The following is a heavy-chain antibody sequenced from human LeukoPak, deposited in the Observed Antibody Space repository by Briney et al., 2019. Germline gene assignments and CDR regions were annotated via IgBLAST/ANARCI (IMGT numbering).Heavy chain of an antibody. V-gene: IGHV1-2*02. J-gene: IGHJ4*02. CDR2: INPNSGGT. CDR1: GYTFTAYF. Sequence: ASVKVSCKASGYTFTAYFTHWVRQAPGQGLEWMGWINPNSGGTNYAQKFQGRVSMTRDTSISTAYMELSSLRSDDTAVYYCAKGDIYFDYWGQGTLVTVSS. CDR3: AKGDIYFDY.